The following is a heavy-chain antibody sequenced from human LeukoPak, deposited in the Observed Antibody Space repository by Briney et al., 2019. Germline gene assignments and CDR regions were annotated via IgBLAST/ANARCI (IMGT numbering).Heavy chain of an antibody. CDR3: ARSLVAVAATPATDY. D-gene: IGHD2-15*01. CDR2: ISYDGSNK. J-gene: IGHJ4*02. V-gene: IGHV3-30*04. CDR1: GFTFSSYA. Sequence: GGSLRLSCAASGFTFSSYAMHWVRQAPGKGLEWVAVISYDGSNKYYADSVKGRFTISRDNSKNTLYLQMNSLRAEDTAVYYCARSLVAVAATPATDYWGQETLVTVSS.